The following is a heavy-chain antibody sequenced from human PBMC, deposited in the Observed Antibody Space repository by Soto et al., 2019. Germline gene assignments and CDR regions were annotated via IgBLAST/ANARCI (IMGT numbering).Heavy chain of an antibody. CDR3: ASYRHSSSWYRMDY. CDR2: IIPIFGTA. CDR1: GGTFSSYA. V-gene: IGHV1-69*06. Sequence: QVQLVQSGAEVKKPGSSVKVSCKASGGTFSSYAISWVRQAPGQVREWMGWIIPIFGTANYAQKFQGRVTITADKSTSTAYMELSSLRSEDTAVYYCASYRHSSSWYRMDYWGQGTLVTVSS. D-gene: IGHD6-13*01. J-gene: IGHJ4*02.